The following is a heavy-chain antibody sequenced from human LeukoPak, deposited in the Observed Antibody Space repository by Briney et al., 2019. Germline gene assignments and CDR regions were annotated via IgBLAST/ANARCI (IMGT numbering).Heavy chain of an antibody. D-gene: IGHD3-22*01. V-gene: IGHV1-69*02. CDR2: MIPILGIT. CDR3: ARVADNSGYTFDS. Sequence: SVKVSCKASGGTFSRYTFSWVRQAPGQGLEWMGRMIPILGITNYTQKFQGRVTITADKSTTTAYMKLNSLRSEDTAVYYCARVADNSGYTFDSWGQGTLVTVSS. CDR1: GGTFSRYT. J-gene: IGHJ4*02.